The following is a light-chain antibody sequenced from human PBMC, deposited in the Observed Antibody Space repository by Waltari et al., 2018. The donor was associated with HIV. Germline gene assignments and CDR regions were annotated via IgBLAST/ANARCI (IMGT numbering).Light chain of an antibody. J-gene: IGLJ2*01. CDR3: QVWDSTSDHAT. V-gene: IGLV3-21*04. CDR2: YDT. CDR1: NVKSHS. Sequence: YVLTLPPTLSLPPCQTPRISCPGNNVKSHSLHWYQQKPGQAPVLVLYYDTDRPSGSPERFSASNIGNTATLTISRVEAGDEADYYCQVWDSTSDHATFGGGTKLTV.